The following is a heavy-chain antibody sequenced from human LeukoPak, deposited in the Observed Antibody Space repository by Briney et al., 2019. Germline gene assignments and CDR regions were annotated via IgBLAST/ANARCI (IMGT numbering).Heavy chain of an antibody. Sequence: SQTLSLTCTVSGGSISSGSYYRSWIRQPAGKGLEWIGRIYTSGSTNYNPSLKSRVTMSVDTSKNQFSLKLSSVTAADTAVYYCARESGMGNWFDPWGQGTLVTVSS. V-gene: IGHV4-61*02. CDR3: ARESGMGNWFDP. CDR2: IYTSGST. D-gene: IGHD3-10*01. CDR1: GGSISSGSYY. J-gene: IGHJ5*02.